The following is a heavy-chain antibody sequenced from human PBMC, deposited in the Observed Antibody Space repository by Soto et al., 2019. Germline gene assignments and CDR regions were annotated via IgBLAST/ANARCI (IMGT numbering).Heavy chain of an antibody. Sequence: LRLSCAASGFTFSGNWMHWVRQAPGKGLLWVPRINPDGSNTDYADSVKGRFTISRDNAKNTLYLQMNSLRAEDTAVYYCAGGIWNDNAYWGQGTLVTVSS. D-gene: IGHD1-1*01. CDR2: INPDGSNT. CDR3: AGGIWNDNAY. J-gene: IGHJ4*02. V-gene: IGHV3-74*01. CDR1: GFTFSGNW.